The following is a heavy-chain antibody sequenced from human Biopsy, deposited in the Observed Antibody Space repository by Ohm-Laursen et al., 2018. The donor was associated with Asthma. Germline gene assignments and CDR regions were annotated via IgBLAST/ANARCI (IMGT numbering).Heavy chain of an antibody. CDR1: GDSITSGGCG. V-gene: IGHV4-31*03. Sequence: TLSLTCTVSGDSITSGGCGWNWVRQGPGGGREWIVDIGHSGTSYFNPSLKSRVSFSRDTSKNQFSLRLSSVTAADTAMYYCARIPRRSGSYFVDYWGQGTLVTVSS. J-gene: IGHJ4*02. D-gene: IGHD3-22*01. CDR2: IGHSGTS. CDR3: ARIPRRSGSYFVDY.